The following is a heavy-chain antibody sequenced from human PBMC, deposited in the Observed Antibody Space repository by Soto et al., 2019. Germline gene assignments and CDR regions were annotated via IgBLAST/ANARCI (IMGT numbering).Heavy chain of an antibody. J-gene: IGHJ6*02. D-gene: IGHD2-15*01. CDR1: GYTFTSDD. Sequence: ASVKVSCKASGYTFTSDDINWVRQATGQGLEWMGWMDPNSGNTGYAQKFQGRVTMTRNTSMSTAYMELSSLRSEDTAVYYCAISATTRNRYYYYGMYVWGQGTTVTVSS. V-gene: IGHV1-8*01. CDR3: AISATTRNRYYYYGMYV. CDR2: MDPNSGNT.